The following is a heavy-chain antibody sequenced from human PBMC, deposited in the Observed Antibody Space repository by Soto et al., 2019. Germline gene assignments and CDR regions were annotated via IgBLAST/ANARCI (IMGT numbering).Heavy chain of an antibody. J-gene: IGHJ4*02. Sequence: GSTRLSCAASGFRFSSYDMHWVRQAPGKGLEYISAISSNGGITYYASSVKGRFTISRDNSKNTLFLQMGSLRAEDMAVYYCVRDPSFDYWGQGTLVTVSS. CDR3: VRDPSFDY. CDR1: GFRFSSYD. CDR2: ISSNGGIT. V-gene: IGHV3-64*01.